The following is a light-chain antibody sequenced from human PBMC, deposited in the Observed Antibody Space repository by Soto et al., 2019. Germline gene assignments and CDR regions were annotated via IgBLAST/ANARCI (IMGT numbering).Light chain of an antibody. J-gene: IGKJ1*01. V-gene: IGKV3-20*01. CDR3: QQYGSSSWT. Sequence: EIVLTHSPGTLSLSPGERATLSCRASQSVSSNYLAWYQQQKPGQAPRLLIYGASNRATGVPDRFSGSGSGTDFTPAISRLEPEDLVVYYCQQYGSSSWTVGQGTKVEIK. CDR2: GAS. CDR1: QSVSSNY.